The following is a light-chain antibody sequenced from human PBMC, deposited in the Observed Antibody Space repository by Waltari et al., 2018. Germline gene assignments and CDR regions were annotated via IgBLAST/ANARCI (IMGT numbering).Light chain of an antibody. V-gene: IGLV2-14*01. Sequence: QSALTQPASVSGSPGQSITISCTGTRSDVGGYNYVSWYQQYSGKAPKLMIYDVSNRPSGVSNSFSGSKTGNTASLTISGLHAEDEADYYCSSYTTTSALVFGGGTKLTVL. CDR2: DVS. CDR3: SSYTTTSALV. CDR1: RSDVGGYNY. J-gene: IGLJ2*01.